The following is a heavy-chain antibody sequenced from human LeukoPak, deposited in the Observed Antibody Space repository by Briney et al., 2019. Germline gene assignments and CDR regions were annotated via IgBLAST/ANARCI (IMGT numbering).Heavy chain of an antibody. CDR3: ARDYSSGSCRRIYLDF. J-gene: IGHJ4*02. V-gene: IGHV3-30*04. D-gene: IGHD3-10*01. CDR2: INYDGTNK. Sequence: GGSLRLSCAASGFTFSSYAMHWVRQAPDKGLEWVAVINYDGTNKYYADPVKGRFTIFRDNSKHTLFLQMNSLIAEDTAVYYCARDYSSGSCRRIYLDFWAQGNLVTVSS. CDR1: GFTFSSYA.